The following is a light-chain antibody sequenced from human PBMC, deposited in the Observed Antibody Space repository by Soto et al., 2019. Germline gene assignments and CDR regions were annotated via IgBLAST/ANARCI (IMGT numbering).Light chain of an antibody. CDR1: QSIRSW. CDR2: KAY. J-gene: IGKJ2*01. V-gene: IGKV1-5*03. CDR3: QQYNSYSYT. Sequence: DIQMTQSPSTLSASVGDRVTITCRASQSIRSWLAWYQQKPGKAPKLLIYKAYSLESGVPSRFSGSGSGTEFTLTISSLQPDDFATYYCQQYNSYSYTFGQGTKLEIK.